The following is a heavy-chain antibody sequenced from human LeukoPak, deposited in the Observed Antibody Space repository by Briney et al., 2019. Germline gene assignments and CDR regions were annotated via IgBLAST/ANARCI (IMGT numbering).Heavy chain of an antibody. V-gene: IGHV3-7*01. CDR1: GFTFTTYW. D-gene: IGHD3-10*01. CDR2: IKQDGSEQ. CDR3: ARPLMYYYGSETYFWFDP. J-gene: IGHJ5*02. Sequence: GGSLRLSCAASGFTFTTYWMGWVRQAPGKGLEWVANIKQDGSEQYYVDSVKGRFTISRDNAKNSLSLQMNSLRAEDTAAYYCARPLMYYYGSETYFWFDPWAREPWSPSPQ.